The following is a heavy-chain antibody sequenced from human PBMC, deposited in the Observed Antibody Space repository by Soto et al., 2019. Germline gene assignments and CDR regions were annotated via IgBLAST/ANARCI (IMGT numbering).Heavy chain of an antibody. V-gene: IGHV1-2*04. D-gene: IGHD3-10*01. J-gene: IGHJ3*02. CDR1: GYTFTGYY. CDR2: INPNSGGT. Sequence: ASVKVSCKASGYTFTGYYMHWVRQAPGQGLEWMGCINPNSGGTNYAQKFQGWVTMTRDTSISTAYMELSRLRSDDTAVYYCARHMVRGVIYDAFDIWGQGTMVTVSS. CDR3: ARHMVRGVIYDAFDI.